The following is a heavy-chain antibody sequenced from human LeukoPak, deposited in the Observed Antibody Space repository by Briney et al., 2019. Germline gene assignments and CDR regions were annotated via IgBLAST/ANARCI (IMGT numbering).Heavy chain of an antibody. CDR2: IYYSGST. V-gene: IGHV4-39*07. CDR1: GDSISSSSSY. CDR3: ARPNIRYCSGGACSNDGFDY. Sequence: SETLSLTCTVSGDSISSSSSYWGWIRQPPGEGLEWIGSIYYSGSTYYSPSLKSRVTISVVTSKNQFSLKLSSVTAADTAVYYCARPNIRYCSGGACSNDGFDYWGQGTLVTVSS. D-gene: IGHD2-15*01. J-gene: IGHJ4*02.